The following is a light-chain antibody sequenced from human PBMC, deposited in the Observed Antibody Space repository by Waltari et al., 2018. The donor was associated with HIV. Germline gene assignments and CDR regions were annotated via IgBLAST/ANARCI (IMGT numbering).Light chain of an antibody. Sequence: QSALTHPASVSGSPGQSCTISCTGTSRDVGTYNLVLLYQPHPGKAPKLLIYEFSKRPSGVSNRFSGSKSGNTASLTISGLQAEDEADYYCCSYVGWSTILYVFGTGTKVTVL. CDR3: CSYVGWSTILYV. CDR1: SRDVGTYNL. CDR2: EFS. V-gene: IGLV2-23*02. J-gene: IGLJ1*01.